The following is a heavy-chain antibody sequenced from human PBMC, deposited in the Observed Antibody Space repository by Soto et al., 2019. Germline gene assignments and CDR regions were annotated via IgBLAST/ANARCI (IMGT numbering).Heavy chain of an antibody. V-gene: IGHV3-21*01. J-gene: IGHJ3*02. CDR3: ARDLPYYDFWSGYRGVSSAFDI. CDR1: GFSFSSYS. Sequence: GGSLRLSCAASGFSFSSYSMNWVRQAPGKGLEWVSSISSSASHINYADSVKGRFTISRDNSKNTLYLQMNSLRAEDTAVYYCARDLPYYDFWSGYRGVSSAFDIWGQGTMVTVSS. CDR2: ISSSASHI. D-gene: IGHD3-3*01.